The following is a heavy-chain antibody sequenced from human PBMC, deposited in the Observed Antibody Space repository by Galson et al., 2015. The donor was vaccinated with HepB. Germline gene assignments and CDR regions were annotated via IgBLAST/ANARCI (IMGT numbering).Heavy chain of an antibody. CDR2: IYYSDTWTT. Sequence: ETLSLTCTVSGGSISDHYWSWIRQSPGKGLEWIGYIYYSDTWTTNYNPSLRSRVTISFDTSNNQVSLELSSATAADTAMYYCGRQTHHQNPMDVWGQGATVTVS. CDR1: GGSISDHY. V-gene: IGHV4-59*08. CDR3: GRQTHHQNPMDV. D-gene: IGHD1-14*01. J-gene: IGHJ6*02.